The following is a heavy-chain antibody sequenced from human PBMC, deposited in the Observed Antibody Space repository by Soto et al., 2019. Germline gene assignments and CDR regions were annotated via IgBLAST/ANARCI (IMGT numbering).Heavy chain of an antibody. Sequence: PSETLSLTCTVSGGSISSGGYYWSWIRQHPGKGLEWIGYIYYSGSTYYNPSLKSRVTISVDTSKYQFSLKLSSVTAADTAVYYCARERQYSSSYYYYYGMDVWGQGTTVTVSS. CDR3: ARERQYSSSYYYYYGMDV. D-gene: IGHD6-13*01. CDR2: IYYSGST. V-gene: IGHV4-31*03. J-gene: IGHJ6*02. CDR1: GGSISSGGYY.